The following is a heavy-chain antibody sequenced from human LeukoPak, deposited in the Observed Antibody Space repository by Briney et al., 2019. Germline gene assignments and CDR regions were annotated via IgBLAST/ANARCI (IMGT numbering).Heavy chain of an antibody. CDR1: GGTFSSYA. D-gene: IGHD3-10*01. V-gene: IGHV1-69*06. Sequence: GASVKVSCKASGGTFSSYAISWVRQAPGQGLEWMGGIIPIFGTANYAQKFQGRVTITVDKSTSTAYMELSSLRSEDTAVYYCASGGALWFGEYWDYWGQGTLVTVSS. CDR3: ASGGALWFGEYWDY. CDR2: IIPIFGTA. J-gene: IGHJ4*02.